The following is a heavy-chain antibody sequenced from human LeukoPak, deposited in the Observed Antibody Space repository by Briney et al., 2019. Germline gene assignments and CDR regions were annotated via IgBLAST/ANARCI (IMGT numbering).Heavy chain of an antibody. CDR2: ISWISGSI. CDR3: AKGPNFRDYDGSGYYDYFDN. V-gene: IGHV3-9*01. D-gene: IGHD3-22*01. Sequence: GGSLRLSCAASGFTFDDYSMHWVRQPPGKGLEWVSGISWISGSIASADSVKGRFTISRDNAKDSLYLQMNSLRAEDTALYYCAKGPNFRDYDGSGYYDYFDNWGQGALVTVSS. J-gene: IGHJ4*02. CDR1: GFTFDDYS.